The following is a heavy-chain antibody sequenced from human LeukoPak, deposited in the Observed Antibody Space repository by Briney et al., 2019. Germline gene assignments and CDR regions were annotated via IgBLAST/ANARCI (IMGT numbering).Heavy chain of an antibody. D-gene: IGHD5-24*01. V-gene: IGHV1-18*01. CDR2: ISAYNGNT. J-gene: IGHJ6*02. CDR1: GYTFTSYG. Sequence: GASVKVSCKASGYTFTSYGISWVRQAPGQGLEWMGWISAYNGNTNYAQKLQGRVTMTTDTSTSTAYMELRSLRSDDTAVYYCARDPRYTTYYYYGMDVWGQGTTVTVSS. CDR3: ARDPRYTTYYYYGMDV.